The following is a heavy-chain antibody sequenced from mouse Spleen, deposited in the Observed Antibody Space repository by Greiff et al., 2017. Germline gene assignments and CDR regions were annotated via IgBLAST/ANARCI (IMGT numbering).Heavy chain of an antibody. Sequence: VKLQQSGAELMKPGASVKISCKATGYTFSSYWIEWVKQRPGHGLEWIGEILPGSGSTNYNEKFKGKATFTADTSSNTAYMQLSSLTSEDSAVYYCARYGYGNYWYFDVWGAGTTVTVSS. J-gene: IGHJ1*01. D-gene: IGHD2-1*01. CDR1: GYTFSSYW. V-gene: IGHV1-9*01. CDR3: ARYGYGNYWYFDV. CDR2: ILPGSGST.